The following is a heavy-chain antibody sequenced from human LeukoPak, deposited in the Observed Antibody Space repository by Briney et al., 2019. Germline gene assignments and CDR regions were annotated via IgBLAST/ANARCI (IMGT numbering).Heavy chain of an antibody. Sequence: ASVKVSCKASGYTFTSYDMNWVRQATGQGLECMGWMNPNSGNTGYAQKFQGRVTMTKNTSITTAYMELSSLRSEDTAVYYCARALSWTTESYYYMDVWGKGTTVTVSS. CDR1: GYTFTSYD. D-gene: IGHD3/OR15-3a*01. CDR3: ARALSWTTESYYYMDV. J-gene: IGHJ6*03. CDR2: MNPNSGNT. V-gene: IGHV1-8*01.